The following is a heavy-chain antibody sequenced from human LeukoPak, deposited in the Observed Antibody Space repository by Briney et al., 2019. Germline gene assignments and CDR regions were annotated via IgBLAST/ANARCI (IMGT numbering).Heavy chain of an antibody. CDR2: INTAGRKR. CDR3: ARDPGFDYMYV. Sequence: PGGSLTLSCSASGCTFSNYWMDWVRQAPGKGVVGVSDINTAGRKRNYAGSVRGGFTISSDNAKSTLYLQMNSLSADDRAVYFCARDPGFDYMYVWGNGTTVTVS. J-gene: IGHJ6*03. CDR1: GCTFSNYW. V-gene: IGHV3-74*01. D-gene: IGHD3-10*01.